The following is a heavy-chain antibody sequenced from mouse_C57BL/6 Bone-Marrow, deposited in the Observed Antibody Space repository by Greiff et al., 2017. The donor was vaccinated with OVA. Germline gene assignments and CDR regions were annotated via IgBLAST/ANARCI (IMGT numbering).Heavy chain of an antibody. Sequence: QVQLQQPGAELVRPGTSVKLSCKASGYTFTSYWMHWVKQRPGQGLEWIGVIDPFDSYTNYNKKFKGKATLTVDTSSSTAYMLLSSLTSEDSAVVYCARRVYCYFGVWGTGTTVTVSS. CDR1: GYTFTSYW. V-gene: IGHV1-59*01. J-gene: IGHJ1*03. CDR2: IDPFDSYT. CDR3: ARRVYCYFGV.